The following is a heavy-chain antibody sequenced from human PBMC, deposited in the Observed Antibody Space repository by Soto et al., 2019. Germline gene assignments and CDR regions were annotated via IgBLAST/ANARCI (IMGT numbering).Heavy chain of an antibody. V-gene: IGHV4-30-4*01. Sequence: NPSETLSLTCTVSGGSISSGDYYWSWIRQPPGKGLEWIGYIYYSGSTYYNPSLKSRVTISVDTSKNQFSLKLSSVTAADTAVYYCARADYYDSSGYPNWGQGTLVTVSS. D-gene: IGHD3-22*01. CDR1: GGSISSGDYY. J-gene: IGHJ4*02. CDR2: IYYSGST. CDR3: ARADYYDSSGYPN.